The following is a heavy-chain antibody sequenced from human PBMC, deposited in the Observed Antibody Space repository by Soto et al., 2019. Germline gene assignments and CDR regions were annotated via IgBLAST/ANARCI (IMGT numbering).Heavy chain of an antibody. D-gene: IGHD2-2*03. V-gene: IGHV4-30-4*01. CDR3: AIAVDIVLVVGPFDS. CDR2: IYYNGNT. CDR1: GGSIRGGDYY. Sequence: SETLSLTCSVSGGSIRGGDYYWSWIRQPPGKGLEWIGYIYYNGNTYYNPSLKSRVTISADTSKNQFSLRLTSVTAADTAVYYCAIAVDIVLVVGPFDSWGQGILVTLSS. J-gene: IGHJ5*01.